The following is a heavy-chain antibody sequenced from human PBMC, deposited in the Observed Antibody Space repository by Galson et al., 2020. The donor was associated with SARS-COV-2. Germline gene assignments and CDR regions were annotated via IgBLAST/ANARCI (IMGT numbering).Heavy chain of an antibody. D-gene: IGHD3-10*01. J-gene: IGHJ6*02. V-gene: IGHV1-69*13. Sequence: VKLSCKASGGTFSSHAISWVRQAPGHGLEWLGGIIPIFGAPNSAQKFQGRVTITADESTSTAYMELSSLRSEDTVVYYCARGRTYYYGSGSYYSNYYYYGMDVWGQGTTGTVSS. CDR3: ARGRTYYYGSGSYYSNYYYYGMDV. CDR1: GGTFSSHA. CDR2: IIPIFGAP.